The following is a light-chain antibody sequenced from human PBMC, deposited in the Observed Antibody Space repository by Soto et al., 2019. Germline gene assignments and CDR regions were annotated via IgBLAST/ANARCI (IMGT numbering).Light chain of an antibody. J-gene: IGKJ5*01. Sequence: DIQLTQSPSFLSASVGDRVTITCRASQGISSYLAWYQVKPGKAPKLLIYAASTLESGVPSRFSGSGSGTEFPLTISSRQPEDFATYYCQHRCSYPLTFGQGTRLEIK. V-gene: IGKV1-9*01. CDR3: QHRCSYPLT. CDR2: AAS. CDR1: QGISSY.